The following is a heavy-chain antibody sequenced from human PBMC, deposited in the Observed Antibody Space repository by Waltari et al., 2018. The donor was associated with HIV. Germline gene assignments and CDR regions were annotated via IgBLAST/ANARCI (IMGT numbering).Heavy chain of an antibody. D-gene: IGHD3-22*01. V-gene: IGHV1-69*04. CDR3: ATPLSGYDSSGYYYH. J-gene: IGHJ5*02. CDR2: IIPILGIA. Sequence: QGQVVKSGAEANKAGSSGKVSCQASGCSFTGYPINWLPPPPGQGLEWMGRIIPILGIANYAQKFQGRVTITADKSTSTAYMELSSLRSEDTAVYYCATPLSGYDSSGYYYHWGQGTLVTVSS. CDR1: GCSFTGYP.